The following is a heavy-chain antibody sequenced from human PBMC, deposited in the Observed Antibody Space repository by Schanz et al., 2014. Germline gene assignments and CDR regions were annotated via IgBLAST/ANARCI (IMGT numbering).Heavy chain of an antibody. D-gene: IGHD4-17*01. CDR1: GGTFSSYT. Sequence: QVQLVQSEAEVKKPGSSVKVSCKASGGTFSSYTISWVRQAPGQGLEWMGRIIPITGITNYAQKFQGRVTITADRSTSTAYMELSSLRSEDTAVYYCARGYGDSPTDFWGQGTLVTVSS. J-gene: IGHJ4*02. V-gene: IGHV1-69*02. CDR2: IIPITGIT. CDR3: ARGYGDSPTDF.